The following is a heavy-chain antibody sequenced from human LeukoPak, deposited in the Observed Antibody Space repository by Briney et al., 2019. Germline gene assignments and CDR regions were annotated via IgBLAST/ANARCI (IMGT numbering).Heavy chain of an antibody. V-gene: IGHV3-48*02. CDR2: ISRTGNIV. CDR1: GFSFSNYS. J-gene: IGHJ4*02. Sequence: GGSLRLSCVATGFSFSNYSMHWVRQAPGKGLEWVSYISRTGNIVYYADSVKGRFTISRDNAKDSLFLQMDSLRDEDTAVYYCANLTHWGPGTLVTVSS. D-gene: IGHD2-21*02. CDR3: ANLTH.